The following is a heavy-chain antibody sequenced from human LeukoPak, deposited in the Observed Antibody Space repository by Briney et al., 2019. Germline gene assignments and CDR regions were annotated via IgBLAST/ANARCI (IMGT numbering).Heavy chain of an antibody. D-gene: IGHD1-26*01. Sequence: GGSLRLSCSASGFTFSSYAMHWVRQAPGKGLEYVSAISSNGGSTYYADSVKGRFTISRDNSKNTLYLQMSSLRTEDTAVYYCVKLRVGSYLIPHGGYYYGMDVWGQGTTVTVSS. CDR1: GFTFSSYA. CDR3: VKLRVGSYLIPHGGYYYGMDV. J-gene: IGHJ6*02. V-gene: IGHV3-64D*06. CDR2: ISSNGGST.